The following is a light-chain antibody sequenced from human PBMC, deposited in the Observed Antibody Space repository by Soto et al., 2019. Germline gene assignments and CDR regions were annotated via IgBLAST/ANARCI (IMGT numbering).Light chain of an antibody. Sequence: QSVLTQPPSASGTPGQRVTISCSGSSSNIGNNYVHWYQQLPGTAPKLLIYRNNQRPSGVPDRVSGSKSGTSASLAISGLRSDDEADYYCAASDDSLSGVVFGGGTKLTVL. V-gene: IGLV1-47*01. CDR2: RNN. J-gene: IGLJ2*01. CDR3: AASDDSLSGVV. CDR1: SSNIGNNY.